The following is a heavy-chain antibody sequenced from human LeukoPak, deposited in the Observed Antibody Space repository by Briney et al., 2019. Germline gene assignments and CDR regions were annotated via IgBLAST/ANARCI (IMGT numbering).Heavy chain of an antibody. CDR1: GYTFTSYY. Sequence: ASVKVSCKASGYTFTSYYMSWVRQAPGQGLEWMGIINPSGGSTSYAQKFQGRVTMTRDTSTSTVYMELSSLRSEDTAVYYCASHNNISAVSYYYYYMDVWGKGTTVTVSS. V-gene: IGHV1-46*01. D-gene: IGHD3-22*01. CDR3: ASHNNISAVSYYYYYMDV. CDR2: INPSGGST. J-gene: IGHJ6*03.